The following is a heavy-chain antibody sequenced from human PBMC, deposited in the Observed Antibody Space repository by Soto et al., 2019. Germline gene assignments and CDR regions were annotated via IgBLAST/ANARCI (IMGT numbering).Heavy chain of an antibody. CDR1: GGSISSYY. CDR3: ARHAFRGELASGYYFDY. J-gene: IGHJ4*02. D-gene: IGHD3-10*01. CDR2: IYYSGST. V-gene: IGHV4-59*08. Sequence: PSETLSLTCTVSGGSISSYYWSWIRQPPGKGLEWIGYIYYSGSTNYNPSLKSRVTISVDTSKNQFSLKLSSVTAADTAVYYCARHAFRGELASGYYFDYWGQGTLVTVSS.